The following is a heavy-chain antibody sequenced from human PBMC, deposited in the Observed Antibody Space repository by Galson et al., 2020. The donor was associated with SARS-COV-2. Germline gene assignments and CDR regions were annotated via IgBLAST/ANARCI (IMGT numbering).Heavy chain of an antibody. V-gene: IGHV2-70*01. J-gene: IGHJ4*02. D-gene: IGHD3-9*01. CDR2: NNWDDDK. CDR1: RFSLNTLGMC. Sequence: SGPTLVKPTQTLTLTSAFSRFSLNTLGMCVNWIRQPPGKAMEWLALNNWDDDKNYSSSLKTRLTVSKDTSKNQVILTMTDMDPVDTATYYCARASSTSDVLTGYNFFDSWGQGTLVTVSS. CDR3: ARASSTSDVLTGYNFFDS.